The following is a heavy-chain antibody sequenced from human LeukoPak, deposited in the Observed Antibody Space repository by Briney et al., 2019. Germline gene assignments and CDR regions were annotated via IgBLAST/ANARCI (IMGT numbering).Heavy chain of an antibody. CDR1: GGTFSSYA. D-gene: IGHD6-13*01. Sequence: ASVMVSCKASGGTFSSYAISWVRQAPGQGLEWMGRIIPILGIANYAQKFQGRVTITADKSTSTAYMELSSLRSEDTAVYYCARASDSGYIDYWGQGTLVTVSS. V-gene: IGHV1-69*04. CDR2: IIPILGIA. CDR3: ARASDSGYIDY. J-gene: IGHJ4*02.